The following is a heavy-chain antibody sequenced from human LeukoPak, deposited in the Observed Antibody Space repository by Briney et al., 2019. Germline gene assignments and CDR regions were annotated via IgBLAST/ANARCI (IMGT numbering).Heavy chain of an antibody. CDR1: GGSISSGDYY. CDR2: IYYSGST. V-gene: IGHV4-30-4*08. Sequence: PSETLSLTCTVSGGSISSGDYYWSWIRQPPGKGLEWIGYIYYSGSTYYNPSLKSRVTMSVDTSKNQFSLKLSSVTAADTAVYYCARPMIVGKWGAFDIWGQGTMVTVSS. CDR3: ARPMIVGKWGAFDI. J-gene: IGHJ3*02. D-gene: IGHD3-22*01.